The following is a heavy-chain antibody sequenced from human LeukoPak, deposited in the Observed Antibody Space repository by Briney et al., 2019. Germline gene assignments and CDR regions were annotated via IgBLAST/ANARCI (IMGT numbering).Heavy chain of an antibody. CDR3: ARALIAAAGSPAYYYYYYGMDV. D-gene: IGHD6-13*01. CDR2: IYYSGST. V-gene: IGHV4-39*07. J-gene: IGHJ6*02. Sequence: SETLSLTCTVSGGSISSSSYYWGWIRQPPGKGLEWIGSIYYSGSTYYNPSLKSRVTISVDKSKNQFSLKLSSVTAADTAVYYCARALIAAAGSPAYYYYYYGMDVWGQGTTVTVSS. CDR1: GGSISSSSYY.